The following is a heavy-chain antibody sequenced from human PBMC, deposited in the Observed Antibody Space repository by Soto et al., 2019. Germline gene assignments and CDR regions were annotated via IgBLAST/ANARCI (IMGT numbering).Heavy chain of an antibody. J-gene: IGHJ5*02. D-gene: IGHD6-6*01. CDR1: GFTFASHA. CDR2: ITDSGGRT. Sequence: SCAASGFTFASHAMNWVRQAPGKGLQWVSTITDSGGRTYYADSVKGRFTISRDNSKNTLSLQMNNLRAEDTAIYYCAKDLGSSSPNWFDPWGPGTLVTVSS. V-gene: IGHV3-23*01. CDR3: AKDLGSSSPNWFDP.